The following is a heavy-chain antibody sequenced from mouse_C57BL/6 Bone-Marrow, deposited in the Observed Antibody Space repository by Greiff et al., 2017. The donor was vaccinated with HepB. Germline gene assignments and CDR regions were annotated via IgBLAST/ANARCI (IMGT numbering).Heavy chain of an antibody. CDR2: ISGGGGNT. Sequence: DVMLVESGGGLVKPGGSLKLSCAASGFTFSSYTMSWVRQTPEKRLEWVATISGGGGNTYYPDSVKGRFTISRDNAKNTLYLQMSSLRSEDTALYYCARREAMDYWGQGTSVTVSS. CDR1: GFTFSSYT. V-gene: IGHV5-9*01. CDR3: ARREAMDY. J-gene: IGHJ4*01.